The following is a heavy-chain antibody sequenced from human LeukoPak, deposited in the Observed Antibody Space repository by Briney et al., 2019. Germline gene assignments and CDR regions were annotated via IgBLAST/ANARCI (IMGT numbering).Heavy chain of an antibody. CDR1: GFTFSSYW. Sequence: PGGSLRLSCVASGFTFSSYWMHWVRQDPRKGLVWVSRISGDGRNINYADSVRGRFTISRDNAKNTLYLQMNTLRAEDTAVYYCATQGEHSYDSNRSGYFQHWGQGTLVTVSS. CDR3: ATQGEHSYDSNRSGYFQH. D-gene: IGHD3-22*01. V-gene: IGHV3-74*01. J-gene: IGHJ1*01. CDR2: ISGDGRNI.